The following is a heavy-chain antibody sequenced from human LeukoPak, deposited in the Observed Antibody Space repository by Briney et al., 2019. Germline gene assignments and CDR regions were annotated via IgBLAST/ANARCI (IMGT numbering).Heavy chain of an antibody. CDR2: MVDDGSEK. CDR1: GFTFSSYG. V-gene: IGHV3-30*18. D-gene: IGHD4-17*01. CDR3: AKWGTTVTTPFDY. Sequence: PGGSLRLSCAASGFTFSSYGMHWVRQAPDKGLEWMAVMVDDGSEKYYADSVRGRFTISRDNSKHTLYLQMNSLRAEDTAVYYCAKWGTTVTTPFDYWGQGTLVTVSS. J-gene: IGHJ4*02.